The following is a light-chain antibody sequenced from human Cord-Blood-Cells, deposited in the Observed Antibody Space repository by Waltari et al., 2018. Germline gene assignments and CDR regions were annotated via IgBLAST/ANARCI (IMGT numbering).Light chain of an antibody. Sequence: QSALTQPASVSGSPGQSITISCTGTSRDVGSYNLVSWYQQHPGKAPKLMIYEGSKRPSGVSNRFSGSKSGNTASLTISGLQAEDEADYYCCSYAGSIGGGTKLTVL. CDR2: EGS. J-gene: IGLJ2*01. CDR3: CSYAGS. CDR1: SRDVGSYNL. V-gene: IGLV2-23*01.